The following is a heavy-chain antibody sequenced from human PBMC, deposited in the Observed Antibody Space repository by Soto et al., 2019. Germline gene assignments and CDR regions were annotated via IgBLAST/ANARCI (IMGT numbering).Heavy chain of an antibody. CDR1: GFTFSSYG. V-gene: IGHV3-30*18. J-gene: IGHJ3*02. D-gene: IGHD6-13*01. Sequence: GGSLRLSCAASGFTFSSYGMHWVRQAPGKGLEWVAVISYDGSNKYYADSVKGRFTISRDNSKNTLYLQMNSLRAEDTAVYYCAKDRWVAAAGPDAFDIWGQGTMVTVSS. CDR2: ISYDGSNK. CDR3: AKDRWVAAAGPDAFDI.